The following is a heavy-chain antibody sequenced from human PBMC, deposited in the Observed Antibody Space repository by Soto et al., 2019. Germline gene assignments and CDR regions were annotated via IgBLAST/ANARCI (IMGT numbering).Heavy chain of an antibody. CDR3: AKSSYDFWGGFDY. CDR1: GFTFSSYA. D-gene: IGHD3-3*01. J-gene: IGHJ4*02. V-gene: IGHV3-23*01. CDR2: ISGSGGRT. Sequence: EVQLLESGGGLVQPGGSLRLSCAASGFTFSSYAMSWVRQAPGKGLEWVSAISGSGGRTYYADSVKGRFTISRDNSKNTLYLQMNSLRAEDTAVYYCAKSSYDFWGGFDYWGQGTLVTVSS.